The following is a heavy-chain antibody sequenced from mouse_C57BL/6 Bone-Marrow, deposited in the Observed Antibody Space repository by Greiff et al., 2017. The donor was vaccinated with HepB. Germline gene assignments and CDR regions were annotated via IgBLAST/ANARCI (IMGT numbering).Heavy chain of an antibody. Sequence: VPLKQSGAELVKPGASVKLSCTASGFNIQDYYMHWVKQRTEQGLEWIGRIDPEDGETKYAPKFQGKATITADTSSNTAYLQLSSLTSEDTAVYYCASLTTVVAHWYFDVWGTGTTVTVSS. J-gene: IGHJ1*03. CDR3: ASLTTVVAHWYFDV. CDR2: IDPEDGET. V-gene: IGHV14-2*01. CDR1: GFNIQDYY. D-gene: IGHD1-1*01.